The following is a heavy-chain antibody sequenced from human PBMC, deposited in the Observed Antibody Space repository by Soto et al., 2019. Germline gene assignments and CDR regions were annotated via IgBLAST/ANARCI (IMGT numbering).Heavy chain of an antibody. CDR3: ARSHCSGGSCYRYFDY. CDR2: IYYSGST. CDR1: GGSISSGGYY. V-gene: IGHV4-31*03. Sequence: QVQLQESGPGLVKPSQTLSLTCTVSGGSISSGGYYWSWIRQHPGKGLEWIGYIYYSGSTYYNPSLKSRVTISVDTSKNQFSLKLSSVTAADTAVYYCARSHCSGGSCYRYFDYWGQGTLVTVSS. J-gene: IGHJ4*02. D-gene: IGHD2-15*01.